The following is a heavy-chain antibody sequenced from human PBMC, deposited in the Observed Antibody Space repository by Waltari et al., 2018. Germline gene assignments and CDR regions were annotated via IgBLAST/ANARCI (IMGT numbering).Heavy chain of an antibody. CDR2: IKSDGSDT. Sequence: EEQLVESGGGLIQPGESLRVSCAVSGFTFSRYWMNWVRQAPGKGLLWLARIKSDGSDTSYADSVKGRFTISRDNARNTVYLQMKSLRAEDTAVYYCARVARKTYSSPVPGRDYYYGMDVWGLGTTVTVSS. CDR1: GFTFSRYW. J-gene: IGHJ6*02. D-gene: IGHD3-22*01. V-gene: IGHV3-74*01. CDR3: ARVARKTYSSPVPGRDYYYGMDV.